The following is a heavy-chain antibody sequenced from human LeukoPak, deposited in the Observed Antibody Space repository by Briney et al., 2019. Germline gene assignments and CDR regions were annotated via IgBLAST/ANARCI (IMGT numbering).Heavy chain of an antibody. D-gene: IGHD3-22*01. J-gene: IGHJ4*02. Sequence: PGGSLRLSCAASGFTFSSYWMSWVRQAPGKGLEWVANIKQDGSEKYYVDSVKGRSTISRDNAKNPLYLQMNSLRAEDTAVYYCARTRITMIVGLASRFDYWGQGTLVTVSS. CDR3: ARTRITMIVGLASRFDY. CDR1: GFTFSSYW. V-gene: IGHV3-7*01. CDR2: IKQDGSEK.